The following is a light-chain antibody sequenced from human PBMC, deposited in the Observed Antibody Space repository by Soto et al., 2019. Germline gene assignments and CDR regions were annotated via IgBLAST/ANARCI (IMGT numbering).Light chain of an antibody. Sequence: AIQLTQSPSSLSASVGDRVTITCRASQGISSALAWYQQKPGEAPKLLIYDASSLESGVPSRFRGSGSGTDFTLTISSLQPEDFATYYCQQFNSYPYTFGQGTKLEIK. CDR1: QGISSA. V-gene: IGKV1-13*02. CDR3: QQFNSYPYT. J-gene: IGKJ2*01. CDR2: DAS.